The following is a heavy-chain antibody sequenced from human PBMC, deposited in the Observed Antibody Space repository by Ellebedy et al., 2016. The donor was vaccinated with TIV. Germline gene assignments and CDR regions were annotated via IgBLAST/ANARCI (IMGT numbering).Heavy chain of an antibody. CDR3: ASGRWLPLPGS. Sequence: MPGGSLRLSCTVSGYSISSGYFWVWVRQPPGKGLEWIGSIYHSGNTYYNPSLKSRVTISVDTSKNQFSLKLSSVTAADTAVYYCASGRWLPLPGSWGQGTLVTVSS. J-gene: IGHJ5*02. D-gene: IGHD5-24*01. CDR2: IYHSGNT. V-gene: IGHV4-38-2*02. CDR1: GYSISSGYF.